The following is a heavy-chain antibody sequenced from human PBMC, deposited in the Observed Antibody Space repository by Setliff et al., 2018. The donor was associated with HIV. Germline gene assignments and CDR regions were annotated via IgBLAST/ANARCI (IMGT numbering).Heavy chain of an antibody. V-gene: IGHV4-59*01. CDR2: IYYSGST. CDR1: GGSISRYY. J-gene: IGHJ4*02. CDR3: ARGPSLQTTLFDY. Sequence: ETLSLTCTFSGGSISRYYWSWIRQPPGKGLEWIGYIYYSGSTNYNLSLKSRVTISVDTSKNQFSLKLTSVTAADTAVYYCARGPSLQTTLFDYWGQGTLVTVSS.